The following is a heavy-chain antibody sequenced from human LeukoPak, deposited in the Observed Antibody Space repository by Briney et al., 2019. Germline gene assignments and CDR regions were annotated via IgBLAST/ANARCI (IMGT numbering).Heavy chain of an antibody. D-gene: IGHD1-1*01. Sequence: ASVKVSCKASGYTFTSYYMHWVRQAPGQGLEWMGIINPSGGSTSYAQKFQGRVTMTRDTSTSTVYMELSSLRSEDTAVYYCARGLQLERRRSCFYYYMDVWGKGTTVTISS. V-gene: IGHV1-46*01. CDR1: GYTFTSYY. J-gene: IGHJ6*03. CDR3: ARGLQLERRRSCFYYYMDV. CDR2: INPSGGST.